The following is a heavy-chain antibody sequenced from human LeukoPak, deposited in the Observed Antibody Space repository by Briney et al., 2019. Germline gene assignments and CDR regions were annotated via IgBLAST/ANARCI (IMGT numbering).Heavy chain of an antibody. CDR1: GGSISSYY. Sequence: SETLSLTCTVSGGSISSYYWSWIRQPPGKGLEWIGYIYYSGSTNYNPSLKSRVTISVDTSENHFSLKLSSVTAADTAVYYCARESYYYESSGNYPYYFDYCGQGILVTVSP. J-gene: IGHJ4*02. CDR3: ARESYYYESSGNYPYYFDY. CDR2: IYYSGST. D-gene: IGHD3-22*01. V-gene: IGHV4-59*01.